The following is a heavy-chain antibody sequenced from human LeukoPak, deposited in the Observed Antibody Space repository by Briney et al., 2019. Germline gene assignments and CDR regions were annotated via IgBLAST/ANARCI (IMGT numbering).Heavy chain of an antibody. Sequence: SETLSLTCAVYGGSFSGYYWSWIRQPPGKGLEWIGEINHSGSTNYNPSLKSRVTISVDTSKSQFSLKLSSVTAADTAVYYCARGRYSSGWYFDYWGQGTLVTVSS. CDR3: ARGRYSSGWYFDY. V-gene: IGHV4-34*01. D-gene: IGHD6-19*01. CDR1: GGSFSGYY. CDR2: INHSGST. J-gene: IGHJ4*02.